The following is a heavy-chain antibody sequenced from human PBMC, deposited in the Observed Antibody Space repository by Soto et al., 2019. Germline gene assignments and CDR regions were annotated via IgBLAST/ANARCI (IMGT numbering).Heavy chain of an antibody. D-gene: IGHD1-1*01. CDR1: GASISGYY. CDR2: IYATGTT. Sequence: SETLSLTCTVSGASISGYYWSWIRKSAGKGLEWIGRIYATGTTDYNPSLKSRVMMSVDTSKKQFSPKLRSVTAADTAVYYCVRDGTKTLRDWFDHWGQGISVTVSS. J-gene: IGHJ5*02. V-gene: IGHV4-4*07. CDR3: VRDGTKTLRDWFDH.